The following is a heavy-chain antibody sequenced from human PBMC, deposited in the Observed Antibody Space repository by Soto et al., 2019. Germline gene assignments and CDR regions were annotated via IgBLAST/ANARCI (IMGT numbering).Heavy chain of an antibody. CDR3: ARGRGRDFTRYCSGGSCARWFDP. CDR1: GGSFSGYY. V-gene: IGHV4-34*01. D-gene: IGHD2-15*01. Sequence: PSETLSLTCAVYGGSFSGYYWSWIRQPPGKGLEWIGEINHSGSTNYNPSLKSRVTISVDTSKNQFSLKLSSVTAADTAVYYCARGRGRDFTRYCSGGSCARWFDPWGQGTLVTVSS. J-gene: IGHJ5*02. CDR2: INHSGST.